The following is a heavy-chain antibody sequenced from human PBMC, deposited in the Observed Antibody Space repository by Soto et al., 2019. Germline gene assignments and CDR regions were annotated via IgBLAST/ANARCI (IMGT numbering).Heavy chain of an antibody. CDR2: IIPIFGTA. J-gene: IGHJ2*01. CDR1: GGTFSSYA. CDR3: ARKHYYDSSGYYWYFDL. D-gene: IGHD3-22*01. V-gene: IGHV1-69*12. Sequence: QVQLVQSGAEVKKPGSSVKVSCKASGGTFSSYAISWVRQAPGQGLEWMGGIIPIFGTANYAQKFQGRVTITGDESTSTAYMELSSLRSEDTAVYYCARKHYYDSSGYYWYFDLWGRGTLVTVSS.